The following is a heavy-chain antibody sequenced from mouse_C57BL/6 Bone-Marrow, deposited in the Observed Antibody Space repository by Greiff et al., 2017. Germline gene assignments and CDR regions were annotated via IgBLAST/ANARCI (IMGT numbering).Heavy chain of an antibody. V-gene: IGHV5-4*01. CDR2: ISDGGSYT. CDR1: GFTFSSYA. CDR3: ASAEGLRPWFAY. D-gene: IGHD2-12*01. J-gene: IGHJ3*01. Sequence: EVHLVESGGGLVKPGGSLKLSCAASGFTFSSYAMSWVRQTPEKRLEWVATISDGGSYTYYPDNVKGRFTISRDNAKNNLYLQMSHLKSEDTAMYYCASAEGLRPWFAYWGQGTLVTVSA.